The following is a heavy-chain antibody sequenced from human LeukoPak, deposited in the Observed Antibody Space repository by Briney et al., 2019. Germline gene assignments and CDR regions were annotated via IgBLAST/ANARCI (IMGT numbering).Heavy chain of an antibody. V-gene: IGHV3-23*01. Sequence: GGSLRLSCAASGFTFSSYAMSWVRQAPGKGLEWVSAISGSGGSTYYADSVKGRFTISRDNSKNTLYLQMNSLRAEDTAVYYCARGRASRPYYYMDVWGKGTTVTVSS. CDR3: ARGRASRPYYYMDV. J-gene: IGHJ6*03. CDR1: GFTFSSYA. CDR2: ISGSGGST.